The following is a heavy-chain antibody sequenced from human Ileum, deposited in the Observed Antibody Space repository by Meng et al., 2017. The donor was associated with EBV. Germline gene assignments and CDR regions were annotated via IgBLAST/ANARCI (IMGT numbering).Heavy chain of an antibody. Sequence: VEVGAAVEDPGVSGTVLCNASGYTFISQYLHGVRQAPGQGLERMGTINPSGGSTPSAQKFQGRVTMTRDTSTSTVYMELSSLRSEDTAVYYCARRSGWYWGQGTLVTVSS. CDR3: ARRSGWY. CDR1: GYTFISQY. D-gene: IGHD6-19*01. V-gene: IGHV1-46*01. CDR2: INPSGGST. J-gene: IGHJ4*02.